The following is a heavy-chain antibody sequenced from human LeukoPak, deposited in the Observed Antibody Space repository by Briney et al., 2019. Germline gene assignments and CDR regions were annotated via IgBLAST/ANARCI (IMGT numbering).Heavy chain of an antibody. V-gene: IGHV3-21*01. CDR2: ITASSTAI. D-gene: IGHD3-9*01. CDR3: ARTYYDILTGYNPYFDY. CDR1: GFTFSRYS. Sequence: GGSLRLSCAASGFTFSRYSMNWVRQAPGKGLEWVSSITASSTAIYSADSVKGRFTISRDNAKNFLYLQMNSLRAEDTAVYYCARTYYDILTGYNPYFDYWGQGILVTVSS. J-gene: IGHJ4*02.